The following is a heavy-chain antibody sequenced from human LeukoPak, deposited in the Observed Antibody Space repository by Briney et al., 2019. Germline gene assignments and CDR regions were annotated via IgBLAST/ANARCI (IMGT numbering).Heavy chain of an antibody. J-gene: IGHJ1*01. V-gene: IGHV4-39*01. CDR3: ARRRYYDSTGYFE. CDR1: GDYISSSSYY. D-gene: IGHD3-22*01. Sequence: PSETQSLTCAVSGDYISSSSYYWGWIRQSPGTGLEWIGDIYHSGRTYYNPSLKSRVAISIDTSKNQFSLRLRSMTAADTAVFYCARRRYYDSTGYFEWGRGTLVTVSS. CDR2: IYHSGRT.